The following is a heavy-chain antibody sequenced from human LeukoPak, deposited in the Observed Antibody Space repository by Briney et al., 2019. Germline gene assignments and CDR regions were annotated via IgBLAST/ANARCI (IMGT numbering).Heavy chain of an antibody. J-gene: IGHJ4*02. CDR2: MYPSGET. D-gene: IGHD1-26*01. CDR1: GGSISSYY. CDR3: AAGAQSTFLIK. Sequence: AETLSLTCTGTGGSISSYYWSWIRQPAGKGLELIGRMYPSGETNYNPSLKSRVTTSLDTTKNQFSLRLSSVTAADTGVYYCAAGAQSTFLIKWGQGTLVTV. V-gene: IGHV4-4*07.